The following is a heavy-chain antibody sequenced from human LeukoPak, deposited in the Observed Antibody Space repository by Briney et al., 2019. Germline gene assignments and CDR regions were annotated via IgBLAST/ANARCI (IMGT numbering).Heavy chain of an antibody. Sequence: KPSETLSLTCTVSGASTSTDYWSWIRQPPGEGLEWIGYVYHSGTTNYNPSLKRRVTISLDTSKNQFSLKLNSVTAADTAVYYCARVSENSDSWQTYYYHYHMDVWGRGTTVTVSS. CDR1: GASTSTDY. J-gene: IGHJ6*03. CDR2: VYHSGTT. CDR3: ARVSENSDSWQTYYYHYHMDV. D-gene: IGHD3-22*01. V-gene: IGHV4-59*01.